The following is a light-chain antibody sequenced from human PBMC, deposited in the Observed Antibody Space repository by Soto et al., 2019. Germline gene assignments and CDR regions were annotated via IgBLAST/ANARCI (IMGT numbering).Light chain of an antibody. Sequence: EIVLTQSPATLSLSPGERATLSCRASQSISNFLAWYQQKPGQPPRLLIYDASKRATDIPDRFIGSGSGTDFTPTISSLEPEDFAIYYCHQRSNWPPFTFGGGTKVEI. J-gene: IGKJ4*01. V-gene: IGKV3-11*01. CDR2: DAS. CDR1: QSISNF. CDR3: HQRSNWPPFT.